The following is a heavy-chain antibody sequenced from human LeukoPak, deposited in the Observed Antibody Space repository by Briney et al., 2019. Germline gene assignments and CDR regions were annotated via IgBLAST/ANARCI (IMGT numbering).Heavy chain of an antibody. CDR1: GFTFSSYA. Sequence: GGSLRLSCAASGFTFSSYAMSWVRQAPGKGLEWVSTISSGGNTYYADSVKGRFTISRDNSKNTLYLQMNSLRAEDTAVYYCAKRAAAGQGGWFDPWGQGTLVTVSS. J-gene: IGHJ5*02. CDR3: AKRAAAGQGGWFDP. CDR2: ISSGGNT. V-gene: IGHV3-23*01. D-gene: IGHD6-13*01.